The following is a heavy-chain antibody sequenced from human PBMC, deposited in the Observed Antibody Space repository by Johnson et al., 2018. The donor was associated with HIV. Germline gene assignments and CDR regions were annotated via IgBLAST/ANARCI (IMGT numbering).Heavy chain of an antibody. D-gene: IGHD2-2*01. CDR3: ARAIEGVVVPAAFDI. CDR1: GFTFSSYA. V-gene: IGHV3-33*08. J-gene: IGHJ3*02. Sequence: VQLVESGGGVVQPGKSLRLSCAASGFTFSSYAIHWVRQAPGKGLEWVAFIRYDGSNKYYADSVKGRFTISRDNSKNTLYLQMNSLRAEDTALYYCARAIEGVVVPAAFDIWGQWTMVTVSS. CDR2: IRYDGSNK.